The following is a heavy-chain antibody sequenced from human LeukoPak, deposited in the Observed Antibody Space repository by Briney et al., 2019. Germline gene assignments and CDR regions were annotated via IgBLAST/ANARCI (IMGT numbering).Heavy chain of an antibody. CDR3: ARHWNIAVVPASYFDY. V-gene: IGHV4-4*07. CDR2: IYTSGST. D-gene: IGHD2-2*01. CDR1: GVSISSYY. J-gene: IGHJ4*02. Sequence: PSETLSLTCTVSGVSISSYYWSWIRQPAGKGLEWVGRIYTSGSTNYNPSLKSRVTMSVDTSKNQFSLKLSSVTAADTAVYYCARHWNIAVVPASYFDYWGQGTLVTVSS.